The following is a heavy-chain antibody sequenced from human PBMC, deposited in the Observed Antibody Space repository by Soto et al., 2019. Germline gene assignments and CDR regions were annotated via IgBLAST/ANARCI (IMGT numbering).Heavy chain of an antibody. CDR1: GFNFSSYA. D-gene: IGHD3-10*01. CDR2: VSRSGNTT. J-gene: IGHJ4*02. CDR3: AKSPRGVIAYFDY. Sequence: PGGSLRLSCAASGFNFSSYAMSWVRQAPGRGLEWVSVVSRSGNTTYYAESVKGRFTISRDNSKNTLYLLMSSLRAEDSAKYYCAKSPRGVIAYFDYWGQGALVTVSS. V-gene: IGHV3-23*01.